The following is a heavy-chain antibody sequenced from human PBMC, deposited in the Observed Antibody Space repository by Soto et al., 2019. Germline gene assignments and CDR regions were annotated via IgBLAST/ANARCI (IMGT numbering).Heavy chain of an antibody. CDR3: ARDYYRFNSGYGFSMDV. CDR1: GFTFSSYA. D-gene: IGHD5-12*01. Sequence: GGSLRLSCAASGFTFSSYAMHWVRQAPGKGLEWVAVISYDGSNKYYADSVKGRFAISRDNSKNTLYLQMNSLRAEDTAVYYCARDYYRFNSGYGFSMDVWGQGTTVTVSS. V-gene: IGHV3-30*09. CDR2: ISYDGSNK. J-gene: IGHJ6*02.